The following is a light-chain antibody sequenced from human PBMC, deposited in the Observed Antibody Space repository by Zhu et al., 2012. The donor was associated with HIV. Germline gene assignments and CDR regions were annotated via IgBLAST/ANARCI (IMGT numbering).Light chain of an antibody. CDR3: LQDYSYPYT. Sequence: AIQMTQSPSSLSTSVGDRVTITCRASQGISSHLGWYQQKPGKAPKLLIYDASTLQSGVPSRFSGSRSGADFTLTISSLQPEDFAFYYCLQDYSYPYTFGRGPSWRSN. J-gene: IGKJ2*01. V-gene: IGKV1-6*01. CDR2: DAS. CDR1: QGISSH.